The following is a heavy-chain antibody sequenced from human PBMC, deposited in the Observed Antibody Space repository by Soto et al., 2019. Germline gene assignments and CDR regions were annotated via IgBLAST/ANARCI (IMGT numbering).Heavy chain of an antibody. CDR1: AFTFISYA. D-gene: IGHD6-19*01. J-gene: IGHJ4*02. V-gene: IGHV3-23*01. CDR2: ISGSGGST. CDR3: AKDAETSTAVADICFDY. Sequence: PGGSLRLSCAPSAFTFISYAMRWVRQAPGKGLEWVSAISGSGGSTYYADSVKGRFTISRDNSKNTPYLQMNSLRAEDTAVYYCAKDAETSTAVADICFDYWGQGTLVTVSS.